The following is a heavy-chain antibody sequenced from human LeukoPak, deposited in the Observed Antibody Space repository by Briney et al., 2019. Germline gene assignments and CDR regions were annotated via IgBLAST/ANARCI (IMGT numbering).Heavy chain of an antibody. J-gene: IGHJ6*02. Sequence: GGSLRLSCAASGFTFSGYWMHWVRQAPGKGLVWVSRINSDGSSTTYADSVKGRFTISRDNAKNTLYLQMNSLRAEDTAVYFCVRGYSFGPYGMDVWGQGTTVTVSS. V-gene: IGHV3-74*01. CDR3: VRGYSFGPYGMDV. CDR1: GFTFSGYW. CDR2: INSDGSST. D-gene: IGHD2-15*01.